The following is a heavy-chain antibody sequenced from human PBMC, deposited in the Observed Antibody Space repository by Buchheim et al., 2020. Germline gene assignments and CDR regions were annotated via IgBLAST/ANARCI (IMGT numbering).Heavy chain of an antibody. CDR3: ARRVGTTTRYFDY. CDR2: ISGSGGST. Sequence: EVQLLESGGGLVQPGGSLRLSCAAPGFTFSNYAMNWVRQAPGKGLEWVSEISGSGGSTYYADSVKGRFTIYRANSKNTLYLPMNSLRAEDTAVYYCARRVGTTTRYFDYWGQGTL. V-gene: IGHV3-23*01. CDR1: GFTFSNYA. D-gene: IGHD1-26*01. J-gene: IGHJ4*02.